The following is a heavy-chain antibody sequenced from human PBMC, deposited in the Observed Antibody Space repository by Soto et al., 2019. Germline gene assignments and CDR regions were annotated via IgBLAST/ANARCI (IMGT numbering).Heavy chain of an antibody. V-gene: IGHV4-34*01. CDR2: IDHSGST. J-gene: IGHJ4*02. CDR3: ARVSDSRNYFLPY. CDR1: GGSFTDYY. Sequence: LSLTCAVYGGSFTDYYWTWIRQPPGKGLEWIGEIDHSGSTKYNPALKSRVTTSVDTSKNQFSLKLKSVTAADTATYYCARVSDSRNYFLPYWGQGTRVTVSS. D-gene: IGHD3-22*01.